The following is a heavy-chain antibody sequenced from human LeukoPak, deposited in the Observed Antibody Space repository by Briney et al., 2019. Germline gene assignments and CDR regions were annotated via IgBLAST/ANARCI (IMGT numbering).Heavy chain of an antibody. CDR3: ARVKGSSWYFDY. CDR1: DFIFTKYW. Sequence: TGGSLRLSCLGSDFIFTKYWMTWVRQAPGKGLEWVANIREDGNKDNYIDSVKGRFTISRDNAKNSLYLQMNSLRAEDTAVYYCARVKGSSWYFDYWGQGTLVTVSS. V-gene: IGHV3-7*01. D-gene: IGHD6-13*01. J-gene: IGHJ4*02. CDR2: IREDGNKD.